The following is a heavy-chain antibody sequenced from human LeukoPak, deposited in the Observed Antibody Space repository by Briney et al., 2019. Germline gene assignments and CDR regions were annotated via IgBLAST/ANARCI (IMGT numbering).Heavy chain of an antibody. V-gene: IGHV4-34*01. CDR2: INHSGST. J-gene: IGHJ5*02. Sequence: PSETLSLTCAVYGGSFSGYYWSWIRQPPGKGLEWIGEINHSGSTNYNPSLKSRDTISVDTSKNQFSLKLSSVTAADTAVYYCARAFGTFNWFDPWGQGTLVTVSS. CDR3: ARAFGTFNWFDP. D-gene: IGHD3-10*01. CDR1: GGSFSGYY.